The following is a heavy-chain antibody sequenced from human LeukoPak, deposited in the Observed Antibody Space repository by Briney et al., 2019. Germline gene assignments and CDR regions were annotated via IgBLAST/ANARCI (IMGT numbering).Heavy chain of an antibody. V-gene: IGHV3-21*01. CDR1: GFTFCSYS. CDR2: ISSSSSYI. D-gene: IGHD3-3*01. J-gene: IGHJ5*02. CDR3: ARAHYDISSGSFDP. Sequence: GGPLRLSCAASGFTFCSYSMNWLRQAPGKGLEWGSSISSSSSYIYYADSVKGRLTPSRHNAETSLYQQMNSMTAADTAVYFCARAHYDISSGSFDPWGQGTLVTVSS.